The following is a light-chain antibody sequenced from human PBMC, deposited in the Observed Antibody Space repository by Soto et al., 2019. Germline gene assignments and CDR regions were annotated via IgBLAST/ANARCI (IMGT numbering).Light chain of an antibody. J-gene: IGKJ1*01. Sequence: DIPMTQSPSTLSASVGDRVTITCRASQSIGSWLAWYQQKPGKAPKLLIYKASNLESGVPSRFSGGGSGTEFTLTISSLQPDDFATYYCQQYNSYAWTFGQGTKVEIK. CDR3: QQYNSYAWT. CDR2: KAS. CDR1: QSIGSW. V-gene: IGKV1-5*03.